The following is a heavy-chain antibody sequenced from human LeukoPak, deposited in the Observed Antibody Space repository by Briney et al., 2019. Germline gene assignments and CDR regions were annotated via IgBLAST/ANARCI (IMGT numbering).Heavy chain of an antibody. CDR2: ISGSGGST. J-gene: IGHJ6*03. CDR1: GFTFSSYA. CDR3: ARGVYYGSGNYYMDV. V-gene: IGHV3-23*01. Sequence: PGGSLRLSCAASGFTFSSYAMSWVRQAPGKGLEWVSAISGSGGSTYYADSVKGGFTISRDNAKNTLYLQMNSLRAEGTAVYYCARGVYYGSGNYYMDVWGKGTTVTVSS. D-gene: IGHD3-10*01.